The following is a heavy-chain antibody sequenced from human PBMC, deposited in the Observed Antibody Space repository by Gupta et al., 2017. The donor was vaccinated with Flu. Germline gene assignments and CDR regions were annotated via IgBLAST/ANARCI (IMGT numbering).Heavy chain of an antibody. CDR3: ARTSLDKFAFDL. V-gene: IGHV4-59*08. CDR2: IYHSGET. CDR1: GPMSKDF. D-gene: IGHD2-2*03. Sequence: GPMSKDFWGLIRQPPGKGPEWIGHIYHSGETYYNPSLKSRVTMSKDTSKNQISLNLTSVTAADTAVYFCARTSLDKFAFDLWGRGTMVTVSS. J-gene: IGHJ3*01.